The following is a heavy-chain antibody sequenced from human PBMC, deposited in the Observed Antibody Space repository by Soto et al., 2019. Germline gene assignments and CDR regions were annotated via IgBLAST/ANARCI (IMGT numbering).Heavy chain of an antibody. CDR3: AWYSSNWFQTEGMDV. J-gene: IGHJ6*02. D-gene: IGHD6-13*01. CDR2: IDTSGNT. V-gene: IGHV4-61*02. Sequence: SETLSLTCTVSGGSISSGGYYWTWIRQHPGKGLEWIGRIDTSGNTNYNPSLKSRVTMSVDTSKKQFSLKLTSVTAADTAVYYCAWYSSNWFQTEGMDVWGQGTTVTVSS. CDR1: GGSISSGGYY.